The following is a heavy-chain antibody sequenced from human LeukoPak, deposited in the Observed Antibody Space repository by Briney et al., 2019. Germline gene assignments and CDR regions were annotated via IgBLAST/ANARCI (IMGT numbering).Heavy chain of an antibody. CDR1: GFTFSGYA. J-gene: IGHJ4*02. D-gene: IGHD3-9*01. Sequence: GGSLRLSCAGSGFTFSGYAMSWVRQAPGKGLEWVSAISGSGSDTFYADSVKGRFTISRDNSKNTLSVQMNSLRAEDTAVYYCAKALTGGGAYDYWGQGALVTVSS. CDR2: ISGSGSDT. V-gene: IGHV3-23*01. CDR3: AKALTGGGAYDY.